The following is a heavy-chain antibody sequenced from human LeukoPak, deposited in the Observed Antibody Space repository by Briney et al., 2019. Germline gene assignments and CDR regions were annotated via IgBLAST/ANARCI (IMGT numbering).Heavy chain of an antibody. D-gene: IGHD3-10*01. J-gene: IGHJ6*02. CDR1: GGSISSGGYY. V-gene: IGHV4-31*03. Sequence: SQTLSLTCTVSGGSISSGGYYWSWIRQHPGKGLEWIGYIYYSGSTYYNPSLKSRVTISVDTSKNQFSLKLSSVTAADTAVYYCARGEYGSGGLNYYYYGMDVWGQGTTVTVSS. CDR2: IYYSGST. CDR3: ARGEYGSGGLNYYYYGMDV.